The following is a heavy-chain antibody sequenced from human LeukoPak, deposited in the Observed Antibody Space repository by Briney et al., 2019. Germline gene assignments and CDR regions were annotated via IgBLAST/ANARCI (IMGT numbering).Heavy chain of an antibody. CDR1: GFAFSRSW. D-gene: IGHD6-6*01. CDR3: AKIMWGSSSSEFDY. CDR2: IQPDGSEQ. Sequence: GGSLRLSYVASGFAFSRSWMSWVRQAPGKGLEWVGNIQPDGSEQYPVDSVKGRFTISRDNSRNSLFLQMSSLRVEDTAVYYCAKIMWGSSSSEFDYWGQGTLVTVSS. V-gene: IGHV3-7*01. J-gene: IGHJ4*02.